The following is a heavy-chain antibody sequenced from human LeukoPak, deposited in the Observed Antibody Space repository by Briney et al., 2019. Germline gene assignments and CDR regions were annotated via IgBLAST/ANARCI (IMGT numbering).Heavy chain of an antibody. Sequence: GGSLRLSCAASGFTFSSYAMSWVRQAPGKGLEWVSAISGSGGSTYYADSVKGRFTISRDNSKNTLYLQMNSLRAEDTAVYYCRNVDTAMVRIRSAYYFDYWGQGTLVTVSS. D-gene: IGHD5-18*01. CDR1: GFTFSSYA. CDR3: RNVDTAMVRIRSAYYFDY. CDR2: ISGSGGST. V-gene: IGHV3-23*01. J-gene: IGHJ4*02.